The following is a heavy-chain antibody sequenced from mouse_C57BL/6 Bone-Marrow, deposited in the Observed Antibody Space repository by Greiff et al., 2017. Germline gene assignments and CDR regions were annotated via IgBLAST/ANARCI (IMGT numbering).Heavy chain of an antibody. CDR3: ALRRAQPWFAY. V-gene: IGHV1-69*01. Sequence: QVQLQQSGAELVMPGASVKLSCKASGYTFTSYWMHWVKQRPGQGLEWIGEIDPSDSYTNYNQKFKGKSTLTVDKSSSTAYMQLSSLTSEDSAVYYCALRRAQPWFAYWGQGTLVTVSA. D-gene: IGHD3-2*02. CDR1: GYTFTSYW. CDR2: IDPSDSYT. J-gene: IGHJ3*01.